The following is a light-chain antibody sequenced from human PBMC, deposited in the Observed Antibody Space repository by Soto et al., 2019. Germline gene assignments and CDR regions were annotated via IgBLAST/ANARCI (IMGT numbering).Light chain of an antibody. V-gene: IGLV2-14*01. Sequence: QSALTQPASVSGSPGQSITISCTGTSSDVGGYNYVSWYQQHPDKAPKLMIYEVSNRPSGVSNRFSGSKSGNTASLTISGLQTEDEADYHCSSYTSSSTPYVFRTGTKLTVL. CDR2: EVS. CDR3: SSYTSSSTPYV. CDR1: SSDVGGYNY. J-gene: IGLJ1*01.